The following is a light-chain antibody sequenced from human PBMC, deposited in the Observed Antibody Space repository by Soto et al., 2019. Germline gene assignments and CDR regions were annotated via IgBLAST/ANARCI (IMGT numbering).Light chain of an antibody. CDR1: QSVSSTY. J-gene: IGKJ1*01. Sequence: EIVLTQSPGTLSLSPGERATLSCRASQSVSSTYLAWYQQIPGQAPRLLIYSASSRASGIPDRFSGSGSGTDFTLTISGLEPEDFAVYFCQQYCRSPTFGQGTKVEIK. CDR3: QQYCRSPT. CDR2: SAS. V-gene: IGKV3-20*01.